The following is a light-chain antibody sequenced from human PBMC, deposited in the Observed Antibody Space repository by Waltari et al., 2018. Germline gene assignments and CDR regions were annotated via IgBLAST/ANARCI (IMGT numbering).Light chain of an antibody. CDR3: QQYNSYSYT. V-gene: IGKV1-5*03. CDR1: QSISSW. J-gene: IGKJ2*01. Sequence: VVDRVTITCRASQSISSWLAWYQQKPGKAPKLLIYKASSLESGVPSRFSGSGSGTEFTLTISSLQPDDFATYYCQQYNSYSYTFGQGTKLEIK. CDR2: KAS.